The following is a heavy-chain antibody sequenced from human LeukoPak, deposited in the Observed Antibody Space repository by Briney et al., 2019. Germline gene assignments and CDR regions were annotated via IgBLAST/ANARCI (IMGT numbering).Heavy chain of an antibody. D-gene: IGHD3-3*01. CDR1: GGSISSYY. V-gene: IGHV4-59*12. CDR3: ARVRWSGVSYYYYVMDV. J-gene: IGHJ6*02. Sequence: SETLSLTCTVSGGSISSYYWSWIRQPPGKGLEWIGYIYYSGSTNYNPSLKSRVTISVDTSKNQFSLKLSSVTAADTAVYYCARVRWSGVSYYYYVMDVWGQGTTVTVSS. CDR2: IYYSGST.